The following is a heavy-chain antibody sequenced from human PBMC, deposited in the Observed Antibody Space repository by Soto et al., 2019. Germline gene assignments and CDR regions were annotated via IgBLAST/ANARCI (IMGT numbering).Heavy chain of an antibody. CDR1: GYTFTGYF. CDR2: INPNSGAT. Sequence: QVQLVQSGAEVKKPGTSVKVSCKASGYTFTGYFIHWLRHATGQGLEWMGRINPNSGATNYARKFHDRVNMTRDTSINTAYMELSSLSSHDTAIYYCANLPPTPDWFDPWGQGTLVTVSS. D-gene: IGHD2-15*01. CDR3: ANLPPTPDWFDP. V-gene: IGHV1-2*06. J-gene: IGHJ5*02.